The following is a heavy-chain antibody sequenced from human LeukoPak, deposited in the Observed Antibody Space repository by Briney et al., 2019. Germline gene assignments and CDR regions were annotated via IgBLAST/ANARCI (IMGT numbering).Heavy chain of an antibody. Sequence: ASVKVSCKASGYTFTSYYMHWVRQAPGQGLEWMGIINPSGGSTSYAQKFQGRVTMTEDTSTDTAYMELSSLRSEDTAVYYCATGSNWNYDYWGQGTLVTVSS. CDR2: INPSGGST. J-gene: IGHJ4*02. D-gene: IGHD1-7*01. CDR3: ATGSNWNYDY. CDR1: GYTFTSYY. V-gene: IGHV1-46*01.